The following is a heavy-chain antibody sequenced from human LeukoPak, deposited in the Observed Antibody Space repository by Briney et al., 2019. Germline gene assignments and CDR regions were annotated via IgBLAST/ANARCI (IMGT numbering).Heavy chain of an antibody. CDR1: GYTFIDDY. CDR3: ARDRSSGWYSWFDP. V-gene: IGHV1-2*02. J-gene: IGHJ5*02. Sequence: ASVKVSCKASGYTFIDDYIYWVRQAPGQGLEWMGWINPNSGGTKYAQKFQGRVTMTRDTSISTAHMDLSKLRSDDTAVYYCARDRSSGWYSWFDPWGQGTLVTVSS. CDR2: INPNSGGT. D-gene: IGHD6-19*01.